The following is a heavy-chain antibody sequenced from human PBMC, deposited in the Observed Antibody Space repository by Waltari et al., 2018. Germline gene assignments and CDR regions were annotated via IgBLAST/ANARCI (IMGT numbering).Heavy chain of an antibody. D-gene: IGHD6-19*01. V-gene: IGHV4-61*02. CDR3: ARGGAVAGTDHFDY. J-gene: IGHJ4*02. CDR2: MYTSGHT. CDR1: GGSISSGSYF. Sequence: QVQLQESGPGLVKPSQTLSLTCTVSGGSISSGSYFWSWIRQPAGKGLEWIGRMYTSGHTNYNPSLKSRVTISVDTSKNQFSLKMTSVTAADTAVYYCARGGAVAGTDHFDYWGQGTLVTVSS.